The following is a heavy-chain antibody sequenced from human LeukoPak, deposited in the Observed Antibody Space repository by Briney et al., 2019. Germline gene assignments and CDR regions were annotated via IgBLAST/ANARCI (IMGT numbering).Heavy chain of an antibody. J-gene: IGHJ3*02. V-gene: IGHV1-2*02. CDR2: INPNSCGT. CDR3: ATSELRRLDAFDI. Sequence: ASVKVSCKASGYTFTGYYMHWVRQAPGQGLEWMGWINPNSCGTNYAQKFQGRVTMTRDTSISTAYMELSRLRSDDAAVYYCATSELRRLDAFDIWGQGTMVTVSS. D-gene: IGHD1-26*01. CDR1: GYTFTGYY.